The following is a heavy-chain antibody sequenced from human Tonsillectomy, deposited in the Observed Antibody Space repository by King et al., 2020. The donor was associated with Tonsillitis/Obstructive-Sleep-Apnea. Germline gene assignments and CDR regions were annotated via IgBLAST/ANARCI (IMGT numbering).Heavy chain of an antibody. D-gene: IGHD3-22*01. Sequence: VQLQQWGAGLLKPSETLSLTCAVYGGSFSGYYWSWIRQPPGKGLEWIGEINHSGSTNYNPSLKSRVTISVDTSKNQLSLKLSSVTAADTAVYYCARGAEGVYYYDSSGYYNYWGQGTLVTVSS. CDR3: ARGAEGVYYYDSSGYYNY. V-gene: IGHV4-34*01. CDR1: GGSFSGYY. J-gene: IGHJ4*02. CDR2: INHSGST.